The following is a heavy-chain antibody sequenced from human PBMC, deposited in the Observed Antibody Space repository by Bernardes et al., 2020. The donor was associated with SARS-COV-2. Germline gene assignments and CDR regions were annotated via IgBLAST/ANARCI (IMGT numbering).Heavy chain of an antibody. Sequence: SFRTHMKPTQTLTLTCTLSGFSLSTSGVGVGWIRQPPGKALEWLALIYWDDDKRYSPSLKSRLTITKDTSKSQVVLTMTNMDPVYTATYYCAHYEPFWSGYRYWGQGTLVTVSS. V-gene: IGHV2-5*02. CDR3: AHYEPFWSGYRY. J-gene: IGHJ4*02. CDR1: GFSLSTSGVG. CDR2: IYWDDDK. D-gene: IGHD3-3*01.